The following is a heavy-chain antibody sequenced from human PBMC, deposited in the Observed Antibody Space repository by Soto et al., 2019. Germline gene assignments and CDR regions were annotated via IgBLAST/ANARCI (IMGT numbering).Heavy chain of an antibody. Sequence: EVQLVETGGGLIQPGGSLRLSCAASGFTVSSNYMSWVRQAPGKGLEWVSVIYSGGSTYYADSVKGRFTISRYNSKNKLYLQMNSLRAEDTAVYYCASWDSSGYYFDYWGQGTLVTVSS. CDR2: IYSGGST. J-gene: IGHJ4*02. D-gene: IGHD3-22*01. V-gene: IGHV3-53*02. CDR3: ASWDSSGYYFDY. CDR1: GFTVSSNY.